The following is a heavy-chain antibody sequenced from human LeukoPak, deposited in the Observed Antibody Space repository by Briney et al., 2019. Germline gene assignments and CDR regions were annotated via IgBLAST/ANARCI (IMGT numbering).Heavy chain of an antibody. V-gene: IGHV3-30*18. CDR2: ISYDGSKK. J-gene: IGHJ6*02. CDR1: GFTFSSYG. Sequence: GGSLRLSCAASGFTFSSYGMHWVRQAPGKGLEWVAVISYDGSKKNYADSVKGRSTIARDNSQNTLFLQMNGLRAEDTAVYYCAKDQGGASQDYYYAMDVWGQGTTVTVSS. CDR3: AKDQGGASQDYYYAMDV. D-gene: IGHD1-26*01.